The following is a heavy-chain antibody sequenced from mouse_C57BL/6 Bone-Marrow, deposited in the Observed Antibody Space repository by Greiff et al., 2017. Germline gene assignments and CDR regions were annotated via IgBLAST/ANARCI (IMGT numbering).Heavy chain of an antibody. V-gene: IGHV14-2*01. CDR3: ARTYYSNYDAMDY. CDR1: GFNIKDYY. J-gene: IGHJ4*01. CDR2: IDPEDGET. D-gene: IGHD2-5*01. Sequence: EVQLQQSGAELVKPGASVKLSCPASGFNIKDYYMHWVKQRTEQGLAWIGRIDPEDGETKYAPKFQGKATITAATSSHTAYLQRSSLTSEDTAVYYCARTYYSNYDAMDYWGQGTSVTVSS.